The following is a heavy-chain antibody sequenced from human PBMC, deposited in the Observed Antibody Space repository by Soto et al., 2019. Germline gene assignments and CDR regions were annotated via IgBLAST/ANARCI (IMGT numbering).Heavy chain of an antibody. CDR1: GFTFSSYS. J-gene: IGHJ4*02. D-gene: IGHD6-13*01. CDR2: ISSSSSTI. Sequence: GGSLRLSCAASGFTFSSYSMNWVRQAPGKGLEWVSYISSSSSTIYYADSVKGRFTISRDNAKNSLYLQMNSLRDEDTAVYYCARVGGPYSSSWSLDYWGQGTLVTVSS. CDR3: ARVGGPYSSSWSLDY. V-gene: IGHV3-48*02.